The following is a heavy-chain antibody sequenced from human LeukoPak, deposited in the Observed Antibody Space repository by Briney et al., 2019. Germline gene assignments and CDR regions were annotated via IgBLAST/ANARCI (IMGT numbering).Heavy chain of an antibody. J-gene: IGHJ4*02. CDR3: AKDKSGSGSSYYFDY. CDR2: ISWNSGSI. V-gene: IGHV3-9*01. D-gene: IGHD3-10*01. Sequence: GRSLRLSCAASGFTFDDYAMHWVRQAPGKGLEWVSGISWNSGSIGYADSVKGRFTISRDNAKNSLYLQMNSLRAEDTALYYCAKDKSGSGSSYYFDYWGQGTLVTVSS. CDR1: GFTFDDYA.